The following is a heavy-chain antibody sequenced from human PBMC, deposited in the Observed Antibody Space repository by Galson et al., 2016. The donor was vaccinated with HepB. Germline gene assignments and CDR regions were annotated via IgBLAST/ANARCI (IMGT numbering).Heavy chain of an antibody. CDR3: AHRRSNNFGSGSYDF. CDR1: GFSLGPSDVG. D-gene: IGHD3-10*01. J-gene: IGHJ4*02. Sequence: PALVKPTQTLTLTCTFSGFSLGPSDVGVGWIRQPPGKALEWLALIYWDDDKRYSPSLKSRLIITKDTSKNQVVLTMTNVDPADTATYFCAHRRSNNFGSGSYDFWGQGTLVTGSS. V-gene: IGHV2-5*02. CDR2: IYWDDDK.